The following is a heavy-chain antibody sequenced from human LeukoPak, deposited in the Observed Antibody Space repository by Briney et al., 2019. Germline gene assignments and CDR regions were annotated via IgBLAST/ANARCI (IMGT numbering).Heavy chain of an antibody. CDR2: IYHSGST. Sequence: PSETLSLTCTVSGGSISSGGYYWSWIRQPPGKGLEWIGYIYHSGSTYYNPSLKSRVTISVDTSKNQFSLKLSSVTAADTAVYYCARDRWFGEFAFDYWGQGTLVTVSS. D-gene: IGHD3-10*01. J-gene: IGHJ4*02. CDR1: GGSISSGGYY. CDR3: ARDRWFGEFAFDY. V-gene: IGHV4-61*08.